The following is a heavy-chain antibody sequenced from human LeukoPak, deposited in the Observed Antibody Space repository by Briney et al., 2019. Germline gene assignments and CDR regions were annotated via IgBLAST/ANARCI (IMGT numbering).Heavy chain of an antibody. Sequence: SETLSLTCTVSGGSISSSSYYWGWIRQPPGKGLEWIGSIYYSGSTYYNPSLKSRVTISVDTSKNQFSLKLSSVTAADTAVYYCARPSLYYDFWSGYYLFWGQGTLVTVSS. D-gene: IGHD3-3*01. V-gene: IGHV4-39*01. CDR1: GGSISSSSYY. J-gene: IGHJ4*02. CDR3: ARPSLYYDFWSGYYLF. CDR2: IYYSGST.